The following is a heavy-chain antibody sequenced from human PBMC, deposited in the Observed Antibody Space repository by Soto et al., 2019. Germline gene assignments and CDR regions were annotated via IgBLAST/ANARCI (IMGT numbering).Heavy chain of an antibody. CDR3: ARDRVLGVVVGYCGMDV. Sequence: QVQLVQSGAEVKKPGASVKVSCKASGYTFTGYYMHWVRQAPGQGLEWMGWINPNSGGTNYAQKFQGWVTMTRDTAISTAYMELSRLRSDDTAVYYCARDRVLGVVVGYCGMDVWGQGTTVTVSS. CDR2: INPNSGGT. J-gene: IGHJ6*02. CDR1: GYTFTGYY. V-gene: IGHV1-2*04. D-gene: IGHD2-15*01.